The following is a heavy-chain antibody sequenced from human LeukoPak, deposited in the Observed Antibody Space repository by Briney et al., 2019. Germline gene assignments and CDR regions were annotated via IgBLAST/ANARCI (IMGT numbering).Heavy chain of an antibody. CDR3: ARHVVVVPAANYYYYYYMDV. D-gene: IGHD2-2*01. V-gene: IGHV4-34*01. CDR1: GGSFSGYY. CDR2: INHSGST. J-gene: IGHJ6*03. Sequence: SETLSLTCAVYGGSFSGYYWSWIRQPPGKGLEWIGEINHSGSTNYNPSLKSRVTISVDTSKNQFSLKLSSVTAADTAVYCCARHVVVVPAANYYYYYYMDVWGKGTTVTISS.